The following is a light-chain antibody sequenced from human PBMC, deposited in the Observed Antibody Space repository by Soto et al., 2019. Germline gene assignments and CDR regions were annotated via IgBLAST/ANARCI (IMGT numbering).Light chain of an antibody. Sequence: EIVLTQSPGTLCLYPGERATLSCRASQSVSSSYLAWYQQKPGQAPRLLIYGASSRATGIPDRFSGSGSGTDFTLTISRLEPEDFAVYYCQQYGSSPTFGQGTKVEIK. CDR1: QSVSSSY. J-gene: IGKJ1*01. CDR2: GAS. V-gene: IGKV3-20*01. CDR3: QQYGSSPT.